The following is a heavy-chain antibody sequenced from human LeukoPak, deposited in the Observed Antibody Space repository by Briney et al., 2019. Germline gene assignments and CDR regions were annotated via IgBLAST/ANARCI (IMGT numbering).Heavy chain of an antibody. CDR1: GFTLSNAW. CDR3: TKEERDSSGWYGYLQY. D-gene: IGHD6-19*01. V-gene: IGHV3-15*01. CDR2: IKSKTDGGTT. J-gene: IGHJ1*01. Sequence: PGGSLRLSCAASGFTLSNAWMTWVRQAPGKGLEWVGRIKSKTDGGTTDFAAPVKGRFTISRDDSKNTQYLQMNGLKSEDTAVYYCTKEERDSSGWYGYLQYWGQGTLVTVSS.